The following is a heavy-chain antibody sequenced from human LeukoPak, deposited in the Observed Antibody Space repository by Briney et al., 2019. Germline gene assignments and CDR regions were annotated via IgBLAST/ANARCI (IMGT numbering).Heavy chain of an antibody. CDR3: AREDYKWNDVRWFDP. Sequence: GGSLRLSCAASGFTFGSYSMSWVRQAPGKGLEWVSSISSTSSYIYYADSVKGRFTISRDNAKNSLYLQMNSLRAEDTAVYYCAREDYKWNDVRWFDPWGQGTLVTVSS. D-gene: IGHD1-20*01. CDR2: ISSTSSYI. CDR1: GFTFGSYS. J-gene: IGHJ5*02. V-gene: IGHV3-21*01.